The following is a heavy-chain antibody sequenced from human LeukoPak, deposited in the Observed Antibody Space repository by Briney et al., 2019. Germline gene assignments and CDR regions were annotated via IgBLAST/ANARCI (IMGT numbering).Heavy chain of an antibody. CDR3: AREGSGNYYYMDV. CDR2: ISSSSSYI. D-gene: IGHD3-10*01. V-gene: IGHV3-21*01. Sequence: GGSLRLSCAASGFTFSSYSMNWVRQAPGEGLEWVSSISSSSSYIHYADSVKGRFTISRDNAKNSLYLQMNSLRAEDTAVYYCAREGSGNYYYMDVWGKGTTVTVSS. J-gene: IGHJ6*03. CDR1: GFTFSSYS.